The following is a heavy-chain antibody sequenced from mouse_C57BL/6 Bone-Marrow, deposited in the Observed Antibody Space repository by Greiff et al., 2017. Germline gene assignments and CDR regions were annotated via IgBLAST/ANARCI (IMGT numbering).Heavy chain of an antibody. V-gene: IGHV5-2*01. J-gene: IGHJ4*01. Sequence: EVNVVESGAGLVQPGESLKLSCESNEYDFPSYDMPWVRQTPEKRLELVGDINSDGGSTYYPDTMERRFIISRDNTKKTLYLQVSSLRSEDTALYYCAEHGYDGDYAMDYWGQGTSVTVSS. D-gene: IGHD2-2*01. CDR3: AEHGYDGDYAMDY. CDR2: INSDGGST. CDR1: EYDFPSYD.